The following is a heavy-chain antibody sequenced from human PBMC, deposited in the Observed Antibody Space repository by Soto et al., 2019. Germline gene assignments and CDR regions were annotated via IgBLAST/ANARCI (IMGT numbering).Heavy chain of an antibody. J-gene: IGHJ4*02. Sequence: QLQLQESGPGLVKPSETLSLTCTVSGGSISRSPYYWAWIRQPPGKGLQWIGNIYYNGNTFYNPSLKGRVTISTDTSKSQFSLGLSSVTASDTAVYYCARHGPLTNNWNQLNCWGQGTLVTVSS. CDR1: GGSISRSPYY. V-gene: IGHV4-39*01. CDR2: IYYNGNT. D-gene: IGHD1-1*01. CDR3: ARHGPLTNNWNQLNC.